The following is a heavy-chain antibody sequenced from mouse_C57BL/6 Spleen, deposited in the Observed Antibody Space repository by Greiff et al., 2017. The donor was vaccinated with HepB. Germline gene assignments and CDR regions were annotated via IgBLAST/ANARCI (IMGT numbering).Heavy chain of an antibody. D-gene: IGHD3-2*02. J-gene: IGHJ2*01. CDR3: ARKLRLGTYYVDY. CDR2: IDPSDSYT. CDR1: GYTFTSYW. V-gene: IGHV1-69*01. Sequence: QVQLQHPGAELVMPGASVKLSCKASGYTFTSYWMHWVKQRPGQGLEWIGEIDPSDSYTNYNQKFKGKSTLTVDKSSSTAYMQLSSLTSEDSAVYYCARKLRLGTYYVDYWGQGTTLTVSS.